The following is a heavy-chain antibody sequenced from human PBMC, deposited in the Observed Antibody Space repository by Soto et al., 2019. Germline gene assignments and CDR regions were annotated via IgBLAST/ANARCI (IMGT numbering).Heavy chain of an antibody. J-gene: IGHJ4*02. CDR1: GGTFSSYA. CDR2: IIPIFGTA. D-gene: IGHD6-13*01. Sequence: QVQLVQSGAAVKKPGSSVKVSCKASGGTFSSYAISWVRQAPGQGLEWMGGIIPIFGTANYAQKCQGRVTITADESTSTAYMERSSLRSEDTAVYYCARGSESGIAAAGYYFDYWGQGTLVTVSS. CDR3: ARGSESGIAAAGYYFDY. V-gene: IGHV1-69*01.